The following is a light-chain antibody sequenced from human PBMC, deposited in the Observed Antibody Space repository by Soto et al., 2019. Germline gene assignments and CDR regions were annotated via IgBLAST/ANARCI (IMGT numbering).Light chain of an antibody. Sequence: EIVLTQSPATLSLFPGERATLSCRASQSVTSSLAWYQQKPGQAPRLLIYGASNRATGIPARFSGSGSGTDFTLTIGSLESEDFAVYYCQQRRSWPLTFGGGTKVDIK. CDR3: QQRRSWPLT. CDR1: QSVTSS. V-gene: IGKV3-11*01. J-gene: IGKJ4*01. CDR2: GAS.